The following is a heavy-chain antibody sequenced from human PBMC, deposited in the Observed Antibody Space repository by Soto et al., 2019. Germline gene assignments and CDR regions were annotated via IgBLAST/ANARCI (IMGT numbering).Heavy chain of an antibody. CDR3: AKGSDTAMFPLDS. CDR2: ISYDVSNK. Sequence: AGGSLRLSCAASGFIFSSYGMHWVRQAPGKGLEWVAVISYDVSNKYYADSVKGRFTISRDNSKNTLYLQMNSLRAEDTAVYYSAKGSDTAMFPLDSWGQGTLVTVSS. D-gene: IGHD5-18*01. J-gene: IGHJ4*02. V-gene: IGHV3-30*18. CDR1: GFIFSSYG.